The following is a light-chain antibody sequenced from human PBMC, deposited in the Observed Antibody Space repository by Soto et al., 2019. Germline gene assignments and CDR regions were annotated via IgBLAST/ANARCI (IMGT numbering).Light chain of an antibody. V-gene: IGLV2-14*01. Sequence: ALTQPASVSGSPGQSITISCTGTSSDVGGYNYVSWYQQHPGKAPKIIIYEVTNRPSGVSNRFSGSKSGNTASLTISGLQAEDDADYYCSSFTSRFTFNYIFGTGTKVTVL. CDR3: SSFTSRFTFNYI. J-gene: IGLJ1*01. CDR2: EVT. CDR1: SSDVGGYNY.